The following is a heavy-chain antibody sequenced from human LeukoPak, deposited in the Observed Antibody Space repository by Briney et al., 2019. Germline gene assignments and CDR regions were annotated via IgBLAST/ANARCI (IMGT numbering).Heavy chain of an antibody. J-gene: IGHJ3*02. D-gene: IGHD3-10*01. Sequence: ASVKVSCKASGYTFTSYDINWVRQATGQGLEWMGWMNPNSGNTGYAQKFQGRVTMTRNTSISTAYMELSSLRSEDTAVYYCARPIRYYFGSGSLGSKNPDDAFDIWGQGTMVTVSS. V-gene: IGHV1-8*01. CDR3: ARPIRYYFGSGSLGSKNPDDAFDI. CDR1: GYTFTSYD. CDR2: MNPNSGNT.